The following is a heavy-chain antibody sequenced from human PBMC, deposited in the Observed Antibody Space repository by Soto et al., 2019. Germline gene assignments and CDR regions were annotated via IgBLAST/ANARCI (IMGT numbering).Heavy chain of an antibody. CDR2: INSDGSGT. CDR1: GFDFSNSW. CDR3: AKDTAYAMDV. J-gene: IGHJ6*02. Sequence: EVQLVESGGGLVQPGGSLRLSCAASGFDFSNSWIHWVRQGPGKGLVWVSHINSDGSGTTYADSVKGRFTISRDNPKNTVYLQMNSLRAEETAVYYCAKDTAYAMDVWGQGTTVTVSS. V-gene: IGHV3-74*01. D-gene: IGHD2-15*01.